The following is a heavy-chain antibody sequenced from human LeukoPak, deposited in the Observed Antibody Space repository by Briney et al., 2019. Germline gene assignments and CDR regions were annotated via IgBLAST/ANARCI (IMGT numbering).Heavy chain of an antibody. V-gene: IGHV3-30*02. CDR1: GFTFSSYA. CDR3: ATLRSESSGWYYFDY. Sequence: PGGSLRLSCAASGFTFSSYAMSWVRQAPGKGLEWVALIWYDGSNKYYADSVKGRFTISRDNSKNMLYLQMNSLRTEDTAVYYCATLRSESSGWYYFDYWGQGTLVTVSS. CDR2: IWYDGSNK. J-gene: IGHJ4*02. D-gene: IGHD6-19*01.